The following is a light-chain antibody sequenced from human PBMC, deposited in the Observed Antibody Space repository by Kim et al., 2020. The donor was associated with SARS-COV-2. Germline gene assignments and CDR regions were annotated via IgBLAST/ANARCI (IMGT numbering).Light chain of an antibody. V-gene: IGKV1-8*01. CDR2: AAS. Sequence: ASTGDRVTITCRASQGISSYLAWYQQKPGRAPKLLIYAASTLQSGVPSRFSGSGSGTDFTLTISCLQSEDFATYYCQQYYSYPRTFGQGTKVEIK. J-gene: IGKJ1*01. CDR1: QGISSY. CDR3: QQYYSYPRT.